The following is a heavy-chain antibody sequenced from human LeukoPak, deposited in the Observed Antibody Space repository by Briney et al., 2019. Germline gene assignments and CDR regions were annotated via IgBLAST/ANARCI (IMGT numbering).Heavy chain of an antibody. CDR3: ARGHPRPRVIAVAGNFDS. Sequence: GGSLRLSCAASRFTFSSYAMHWVRQAPGKGLHWVAAISYDGTHKYYADSVKGRFTISRDNSKNTLYLQMNSLRADDTAVFYCARGHPRPRVIAVAGNFDSWGQGTLVTVSS. D-gene: IGHD6-19*01. CDR1: RFTFSSYA. J-gene: IGHJ4*02. CDR2: ISYDGTHK. V-gene: IGHV3-30-3*01.